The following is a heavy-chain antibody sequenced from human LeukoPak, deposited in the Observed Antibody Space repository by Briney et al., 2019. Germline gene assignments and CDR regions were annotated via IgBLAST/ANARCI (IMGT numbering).Heavy chain of an antibody. D-gene: IGHD6-19*01. CDR3: AKVGYSSGWVFDY. Sequence: GGSLRLSCAASGFTFSSYAMSWVRQAPGKGLEWVSAISCSGGSTYYADSVKGRFTISRDNSKNTLYLQMNSLRAEDTAVYYCAKVGYSSGWVFDYWGQGTLVTVSS. CDR2: ISCSGGST. J-gene: IGHJ4*02. V-gene: IGHV3-23*01. CDR1: GFTFSSYA.